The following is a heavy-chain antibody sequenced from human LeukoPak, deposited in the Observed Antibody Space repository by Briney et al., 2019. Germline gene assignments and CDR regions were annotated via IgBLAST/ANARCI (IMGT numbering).Heavy chain of an antibody. CDR2: IYTSGST. CDR1: GGSISSYY. CDR3: AREQVGYGDYSDAFDI. D-gene: IGHD4-17*01. Sequence: SETLSLTCTVSGGSISSYYWSWIRQPAGKGLEWIGRIYTSGSTNYNPSLKSRVTISVDTSKNQFSLKLSSVTAADTAVYYCAREQVGYGDYSDAFDIWGQGTMVTVSS. J-gene: IGHJ3*02. V-gene: IGHV4-4*07.